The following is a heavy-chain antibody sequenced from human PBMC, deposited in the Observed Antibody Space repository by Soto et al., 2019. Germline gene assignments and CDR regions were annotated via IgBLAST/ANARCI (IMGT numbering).Heavy chain of an antibody. CDR3: ARSPRGEIYYYYYGMDV. Sequence: ASVKVSCKASGGTFSSYAISWVRQAPGQGLERMGGIIPIFGTANYAQKFQGRVTITADESTSTAYMELSSLRSEDTAVYYCARSPRGEIYYYYYGMDVWGQGTTVTVSS. D-gene: IGHD3-10*01. CDR1: GGTFSSYA. CDR2: IIPIFGTA. J-gene: IGHJ6*02. V-gene: IGHV1-69*13.